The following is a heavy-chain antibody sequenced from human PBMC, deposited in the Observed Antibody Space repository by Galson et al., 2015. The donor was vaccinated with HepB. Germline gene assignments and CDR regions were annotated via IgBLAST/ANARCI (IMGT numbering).Heavy chain of an antibody. Sequence: SETLSLTCTVSGGSISSYYWSWIRQPPGKGLEWIGYIYYSGSTNYNPSLKSRVTISVDTSKNQFSLKLSSVTAADTAVYYCARHLRYSPNYYFDYWGQGTLVTVSS. V-gene: IGHV4-59*08. J-gene: IGHJ4*02. D-gene: IGHD3-9*01. CDR2: IYYSGST. CDR1: GGSISSYY. CDR3: ARHLRYSPNYYFDY.